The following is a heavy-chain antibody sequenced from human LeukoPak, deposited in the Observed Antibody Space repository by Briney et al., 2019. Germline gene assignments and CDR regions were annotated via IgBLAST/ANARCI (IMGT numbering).Heavy chain of an antibody. Sequence: PSETLSLTCTVSGGSVSSGNYYWSWIRQPPGKGLEWIGYIHYSGSTNYNPSLKSRVTISVGTSKNQFSLKLSSVTAADTGVYYCARARAHLKYYYDNSGYYYFDYWGQGTLVTVSS. CDR1: GGSVSSGNYY. V-gene: IGHV4-61*01. J-gene: IGHJ4*02. CDR2: IHYSGST. D-gene: IGHD3-22*01. CDR3: ARARAHLKYYYDNSGYYYFDY.